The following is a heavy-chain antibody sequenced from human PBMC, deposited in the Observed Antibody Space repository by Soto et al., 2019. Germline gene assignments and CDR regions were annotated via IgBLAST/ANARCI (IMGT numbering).Heavy chain of an antibody. V-gene: IGHV3-23*01. CDR2: VGGSDDDK. CDR3: AKDATSVNGVWDPFDM. CDR1: GFTISDYA. J-gene: IGHJ3*02. Sequence: EMQLLESGGGVVQHGGSLRLSCAASGFTISDYAMSWVRQTPGKGLQWVSGVGGSDDDKHYADSVRGRFIVSRDNSKNTLYLKMNSPGADDTAIYYCAKDATSVNGVWDPFDMWGQGTEVTVSS. D-gene: IGHD2-8*01.